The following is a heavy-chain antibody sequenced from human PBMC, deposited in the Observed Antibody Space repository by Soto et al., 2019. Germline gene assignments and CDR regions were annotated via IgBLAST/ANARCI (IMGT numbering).Heavy chain of an antibody. V-gene: IGHV3-7*03. CDR2: MKEDGSEK. CDR3: ARSGYDPFDY. D-gene: IGHD5-12*01. J-gene: IGHJ4*02. CDR1: GFTFSSYW. Sequence: QPGGSLRLSCAASGFTFSSYWMSWVRQTPGKGLEWVANMKEDGSEKNYVDSVKGRFTISRDNAKNSLYLYMNSLRADDTAVYYCARSGYDPFDYWGQGTLVTVSS.